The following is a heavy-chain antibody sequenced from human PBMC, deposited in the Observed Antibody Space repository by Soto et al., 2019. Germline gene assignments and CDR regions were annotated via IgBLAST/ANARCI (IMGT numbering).Heavy chain of an antibody. J-gene: IGHJ5*02. CDR2: MYTGGSP. D-gene: IGHD3-9*01. Sequence: SETLSLTCTVSGASITTHFWSWIRQPPGKGLEWIAQMYTGGSPSYNPSLKSRVTILVDTSKNQFSLELSSVTAADTAVYYCARHLTGIFSGQDLWGPGSQVTVSS. V-gene: IGHV4-4*09. CDR1: GASITTHF. CDR3: ARHLTGIFSGQDL.